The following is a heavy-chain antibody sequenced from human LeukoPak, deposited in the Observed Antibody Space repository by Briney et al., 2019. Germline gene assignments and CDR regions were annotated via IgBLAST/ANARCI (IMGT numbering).Heavy chain of an antibody. CDR3: AREESIGSYQFLHDY. V-gene: IGHV1-18*01. CDR2: ISPYNGNT. CDR1: GYTFTNHG. J-gene: IGHJ4*02. D-gene: IGHD1-26*01. Sequence: GASVKVSCKASGYTFTNHGISWVRQAPGQGLEWMGWISPYNGNTKYLQKLQGRVTMTTDTSTSTAYMEVRSLRSDDTAVYYCAREESIGSYQFLHDYWGQGTLVTVSS.